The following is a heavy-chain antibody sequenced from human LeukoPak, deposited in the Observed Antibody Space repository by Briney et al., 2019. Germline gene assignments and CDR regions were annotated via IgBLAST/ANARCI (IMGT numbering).Heavy chain of an antibody. CDR1: GGTFTSYA. V-gene: IGHV1-69*05. Sequence: SVKVSCKASGGTFTSYAISWVRQAPGQGLEWMGGIIPIFGTANYAQKLQGRVTMTTDTSTSTAYMELRSLRADDTAVYYCARVGYYYDSSGHSFFDYWGQGTLVTVSS. CDR2: IIPIFGTA. CDR3: ARVGYYYDSSGHSFFDY. D-gene: IGHD3-22*01. J-gene: IGHJ4*02.